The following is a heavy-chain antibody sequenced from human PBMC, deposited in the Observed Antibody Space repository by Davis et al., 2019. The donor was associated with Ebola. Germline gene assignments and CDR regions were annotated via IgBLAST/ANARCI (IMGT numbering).Heavy chain of an antibody. CDR2: IQQDGSEK. CDR1: GFTSSSHS. J-gene: IGHJ4*02. V-gene: IGHV3-7*03. Sequence: AGSLTLSCPASGFTSSSHSMSWVSQAPGKGLGWVVNIQQDGSEKYYVDSVKGRFTISRDNAKNSLYLQMNSLRAEDTGVYYCARGSKGYWGQGTLVTVSS. CDR3: ARGSKGY.